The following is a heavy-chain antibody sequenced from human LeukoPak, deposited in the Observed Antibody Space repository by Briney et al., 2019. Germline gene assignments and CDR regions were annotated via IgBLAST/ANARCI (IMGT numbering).Heavy chain of an antibody. Sequence: PSETPSLTCTVSGGSISSYYWSWIRQPPGKGLEWIGYIYYSGSTNYNPSLKSRVTISVDTSKNQFSLKLSSVTAADTAVYYCARAPRYCSSTSCYSYFDYWGQGTLVTVSS. CDR3: ARAPRYCSSTSCYSYFDY. D-gene: IGHD2-2*02. J-gene: IGHJ4*02. V-gene: IGHV4-59*12. CDR1: GGSISSYY. CDR2: IYYSGST.